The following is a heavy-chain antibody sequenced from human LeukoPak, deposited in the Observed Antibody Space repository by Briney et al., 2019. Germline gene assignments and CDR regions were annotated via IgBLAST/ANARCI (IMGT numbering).Heavy chain of an antibody. V-gene: IGHV3-23*01. CDR3: ARLGAGSSWSCDDY. CDR2: IHGSGVST. D-gene: IGHD6-13*01. CDR1: GFTFSNYA. J-gene: IGHJ4*02. Sequence: GGSLRLSCAASGFTFSNYAMSWVRQAPGKGLEWVSTIHGSGVSTYYADSVKGRFTISRDNAKNSLYLLLNSLRVEDTAVYYCARLGAGSSWSCDDYWGQGTLVTVSS.